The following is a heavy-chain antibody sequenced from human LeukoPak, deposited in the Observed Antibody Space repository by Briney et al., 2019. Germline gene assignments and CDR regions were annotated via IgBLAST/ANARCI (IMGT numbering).Heavy chain of an antibody. CDR1: GGSISSGDYY. D-gene: IGHD3-22*01. CDR3: ARGPGAMIVVVGFDP. Sequence: SSETLSLTCTVSGGSISSGDYYWSWIRQPPGKGLEWIVYIYYSGSTYYNPSLKSRVTISVDTSKNQFSLKLSSVTAADTAVYYCARGPGAMIVVVGFDPWGQGTLVTVSS. CDR2: IYYSGST. J-gene: IGHJ5*02. V-gene: IGHV4-30-4*01.